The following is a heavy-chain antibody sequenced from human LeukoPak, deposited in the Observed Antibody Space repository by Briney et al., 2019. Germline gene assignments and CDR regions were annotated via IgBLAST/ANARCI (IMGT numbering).Heavy chain of an antibody. V-gene: IGHV1-58*01. Sequence: ASVKVSCKASGFTFTGSAVQWVRQARGQRLEWIGWIVVGSGNTNYAQKFQERVTITRDMSTSTAYMELSSLRSEDTAVYYCAASEVELVHLYYYYGMDVWGQGTTVTVSS. CDR2: IVVGSGNT. J-gene: IGHJ6*02. CDR3: AASEVELVHLYYYYGMDV. CDR1: GFTFTGSA. D-gene: IGHD6-6*01.